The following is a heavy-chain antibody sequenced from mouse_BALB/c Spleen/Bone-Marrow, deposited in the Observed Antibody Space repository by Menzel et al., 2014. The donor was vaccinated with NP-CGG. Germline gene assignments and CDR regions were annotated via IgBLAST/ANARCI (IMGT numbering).Heavy chain of an antibody. D-gene: IGHD1-2*01. V-gene: IGHV14-3*02. CDR1: GFNIKDTY. Sequence: VQLQQSGAELVKPGAPVKLSCTASGFNIKDTYMHWVKQRPEQGLEWIGRIDPANGNTKYDPKFQSKATITADTSSNTAYLQLSSLTSEDTAVSYCAGYYYGYYFDYWGRGTPLTVSS. CDR3: AGYYYGYYFDY. J-gene: IGHJ2*01. CDR2: IDPANGNT.